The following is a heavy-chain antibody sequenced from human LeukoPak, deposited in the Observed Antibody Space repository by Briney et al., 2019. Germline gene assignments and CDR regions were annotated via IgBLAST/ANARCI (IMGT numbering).Heavy chain of an antibody. CDR1: GGSISSGGYY. CDR3: ARVVGSGYYFIDY. CDR2: IYHSGST. D-gene: IGHD3-22*01. V-gene: IGHV4-30-2*01. J-gene: IGHJ4*02. Sequence: SEALSLTCTVSGGSISSGGYYWSWIRQPPGKGLEWIGYIYHSGSTYYNPSLKSRVTISVDRSKNQFSLKLSSVTAADTAVYYCARVVGSGYYFIDYWGQGTLVTVSS.